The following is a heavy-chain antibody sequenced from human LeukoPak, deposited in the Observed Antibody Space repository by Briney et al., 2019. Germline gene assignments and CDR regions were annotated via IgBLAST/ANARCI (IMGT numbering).Heavy chain of an antibody. CDR3: TRRAARWQFDL. J-gene: IGHJ2*01. V-gene: IGHV3-9*01. CDR1: GFTFDDYA. Sequence: GRSLRLSCAVSGFTFDDYAMHWVRQAPGRGLEWVSVINWKTGNGIYADSVKGRFTISRDNAKNSLYLQMSSLRAEDTALYYCTRRAARWQFDLWGRGTLLTVSS. CDR2: INWKTGNG. D-gene: IGHD5-24*01.